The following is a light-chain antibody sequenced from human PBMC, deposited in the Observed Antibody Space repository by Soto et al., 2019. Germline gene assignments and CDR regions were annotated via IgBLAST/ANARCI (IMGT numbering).Light chain of an antibody. V-gene: IGKV3-15*01. J-gene: IGKJ1*01. CDR2: GAS. Sequence: EIVMTQSPATLSVSPGERATLCCRASQSVSSNLAWYQQKPGQAPRLLIYGASTRATGIPARFSGSGSGTEFTLTISSLQSEDFAVYYCQQYNNWPRTFGQGTRWIS. CDR3: QQYNNWPRT. CDR1: QSVSSN.